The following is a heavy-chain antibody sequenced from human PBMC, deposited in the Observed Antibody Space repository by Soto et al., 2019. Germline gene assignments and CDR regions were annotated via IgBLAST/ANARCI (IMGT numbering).Heavy chain of an antibody. V-gene: IGHV3-21*04. Sequence: GGSLRLSCAASGFTFSSYSMNWVRQAPGKGLEWVSSISSSSSYIYYADSVKGRFTISRDNAKNSLYLQMNSLRAEDTAVYYCAKSGIAVAGTLPEFDYWGQGTLVTVSS. CDR3: AKSGIAVAGTLPEFDY. CDR1: GFTFSSYS. D-gene: IGHD6-19*01. J-gene: IGHJ4*02. CDR2: ISSSSSYI.